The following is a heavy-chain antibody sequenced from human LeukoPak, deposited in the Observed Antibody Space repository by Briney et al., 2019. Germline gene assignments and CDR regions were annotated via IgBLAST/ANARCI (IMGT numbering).Heavy chain of an antibody. CDR2: INHSGST. CDR1: GGSFSGYY. D-gene: IGHD3-10*01. V-gene: IGHV4-34*01. J-gene: IGHJ4*02. Sequence: SETLSLTCAVYGGSFSGYYWSWIRQPPGKGLEWIGEINHSGSTNYNPSLKSRVTISVDTSKHQFSLKLSSVTAADTAVYYCARGPPYYYGSGSYRLDYWGQGTLVTVSS. CDR3: ARGPPYYYGSGSYRLDY.